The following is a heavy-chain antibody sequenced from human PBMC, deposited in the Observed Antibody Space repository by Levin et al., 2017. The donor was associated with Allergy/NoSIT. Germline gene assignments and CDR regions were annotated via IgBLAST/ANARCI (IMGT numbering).Heavy chain of an antibody. CDR1: GGSISISGYY. CDR2: IYYSGTT. J-gene: IGHJ4*02. CDR3: AKSSRDYGDSL. Sequence: PSETLSLTCTLSGGSISISGYYWSWVRQPPGKGLEWIGYIYYSGTTYYNPSLKSRLTISVDTSKNQFSLKLSSVTAADTAVYFCAKSSRDYGDSLWGQGTLVTVSS. V-gene: IGHV4-31*03. D-gene: IGHD4-17*01.